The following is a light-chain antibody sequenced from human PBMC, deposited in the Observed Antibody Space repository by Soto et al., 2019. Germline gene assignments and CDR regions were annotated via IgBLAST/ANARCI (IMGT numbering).Light chain of an antibody. CDR2: EAS. V-gene: IGKV1-5*01. J-gene: IGKJ1*01. Sequence: DIQMTQSPSTLSASVGDRVTITCRASQSVGKWLAWYQQKPGKAPKVLISEASGLERGVPPRFSGSGSGTEFTLTISSLQPDDFATYFCQQYDTYLWTFGQGTKVDIK. CDR3: QQYDTYLWT. CDR1: QSVGKW.